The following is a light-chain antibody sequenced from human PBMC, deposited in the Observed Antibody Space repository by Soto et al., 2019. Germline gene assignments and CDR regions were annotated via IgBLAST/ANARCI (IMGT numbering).Light chain of an antibody. V-gene: IGKV2-28*01. Sequence: IVMTQSPLSLPVTPLEPSSISFSSMQILLHSNGYNYLDWYLQKPGQSPQLLIYLGSNRASGVPDRFSGSGSGTDFTLKISRVEAEDVGVYYCMQALQTPLTFGGGTKVDIK. J-gene: IGKJ4*01. CDR2: LGS. CDR3: MQALQTPLT. CDR1: QILLHSNGYNY.